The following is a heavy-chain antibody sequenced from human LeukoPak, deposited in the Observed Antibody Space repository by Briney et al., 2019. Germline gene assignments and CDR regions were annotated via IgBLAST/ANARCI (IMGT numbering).Heavy chain of an antibody. D-gene: IGHD3-3*01. CDR3: ARDLLVEW. Sequence: PGRSLRLSCAASGFTFSSYGMHWVRQAPGKGLEWVAVISYDGSNKYYADSVKGRFTISRDNAKNSLYLQMNSLRAEDTAVYYCARDLLVEWWGQGTLVTVSS. CDR2: ISYDGSNK. V-gene: IGHV3-30*03. J-gene: IGHJ4*02. CDR1: GFTFSSYG.